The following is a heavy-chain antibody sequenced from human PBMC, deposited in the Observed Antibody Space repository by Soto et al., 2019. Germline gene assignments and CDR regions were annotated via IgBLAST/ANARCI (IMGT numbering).Heavy chain of an antibody. CDR2: ISSSSSYI. CDR1: GFTFSSYS. CDR3: ARVGDYYYGMDV. V-gene: IGHV3-21*01. Sequence: EVQLVESGGGLVKPGGSLRLSCAASGFTFSSYSMNWVRQAPGKGLEWVSSISSSSSYIYYADSVKGRFTISRDNAKNSRYLQMNSLRAEDTAVYYCARVGDYYYGMDVWGQGTTVTVSS. J-gene: IGHJ6*02.